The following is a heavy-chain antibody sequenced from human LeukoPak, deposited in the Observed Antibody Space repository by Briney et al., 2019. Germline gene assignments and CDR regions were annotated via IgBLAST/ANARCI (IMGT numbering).Heavy chain of an antibody. J-gene: IGHJ5*02. CDR3: AKGAAAGLVDWFDP. CDR2: ITGRGDET. CDR1: GFIFSNYA. Sequence: GSLRLSCAASGFIFSNYALMWVRRAPGKGLEWVSSITGRGDETFYADSVKGRFSLSRDNSKNMLYLQMYSLGAEDTAIYYCAKGAAAGLVDWFDPWGQGTLVTVSS. V-gene: IGHV3-23*01. D-gene: IGHD6-13*01.